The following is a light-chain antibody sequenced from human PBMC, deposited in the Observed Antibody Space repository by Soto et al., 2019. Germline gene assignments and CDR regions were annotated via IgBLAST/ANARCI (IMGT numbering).Light chain of an antibody. CDR2: DAS. CDR1: QNINTW. J-gene: IGKJ2*01. V-gene: IGKV1-5*01. Sequence: DIQMTQSPPTLAASVGDRVTITCRASQNINTWLAWYQQKSRKAPKLLIFDASTLESGVPSRFSGSGSGSQFILTISGLQPDDFATYYCQQYNSYSQTFGQGTKLEMK. CDR3: QQYNSYSQT.